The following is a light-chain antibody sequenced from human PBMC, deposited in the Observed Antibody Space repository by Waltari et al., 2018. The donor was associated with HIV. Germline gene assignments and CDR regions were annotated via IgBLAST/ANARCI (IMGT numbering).Light chain of an antibody. J-gene: IGKJ2*01. Sequence: DIQMTQSPFHLSPSVGHRVNITCRASQSISSWLAWYQQKPGKAPQLLIDKASSLESGVPSRFSGSGSETEFTLTISSLQPDDFATYYCQQHNSFPSFGQGTKLEI. CDR1: QSISSW. CDR3: QQHNSFPS. CDR2: KAS. V-gene: IGKV1-5*03.